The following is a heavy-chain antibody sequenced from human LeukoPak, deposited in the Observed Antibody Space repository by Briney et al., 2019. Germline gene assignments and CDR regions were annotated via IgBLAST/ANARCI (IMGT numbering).Heavy chain of an antibody. CDR3: AKNGGDSYGTGHFDY. D-gene: IGHD5-18*01. CDR1: GFSFSSYA. Sequence: GGSLRLSCAASGFSFSSYAMTWVRQAPGKGLKWVSAISGSGIGTYYADSVKGRFTISRDNPKNTLYLQMNSLRAEDTAVYYCAKNGGDSYGTGHFDYWGQGTLVTVSS. V-gene: IGHV3-23*01. CDR2: ISGSGIGT. J-gene: IGHJ4*02.